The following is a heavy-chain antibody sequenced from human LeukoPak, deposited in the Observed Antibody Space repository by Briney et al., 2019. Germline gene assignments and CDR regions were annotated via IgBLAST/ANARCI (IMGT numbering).Heavy chain of an antibody. D-gene: IGHD2-2*01. CDR2: IYTSGST. CDR1: GGSISSGSYY. Sequence: SQTLSLTCTVSGGSISSGSYYWSWIRQPAGKGLEWIGRIYTSGSTNYNTSLKSRVTISVDTSKNQFSLKLSSVTAADTAVYYCARAISLRYCSSTSCSISDYMDVWGKGTTVTVSS. J-gene: IGHJ6*03. CDR3: ARAISLRYCSSTSCSISDYMDV. V-gene: IGHV4-61*02.